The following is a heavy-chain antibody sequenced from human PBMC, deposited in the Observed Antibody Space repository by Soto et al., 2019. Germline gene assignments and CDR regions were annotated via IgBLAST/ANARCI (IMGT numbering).Heavy chain of an antibody. J-gene: IGHJ4*02. V-gene: IGHV1-18*01. Sequence: ASVKVSCKASGYTFTSYGISWVRQAPGQGLEWMGWISAYNGNTNYAQKLQGRVTMTTDTSTSTAYMELRSLRSDDTAVYYCARDSRGYSGYDWEGDYWGQGTLVTVSS. D-gene: IGHD5-12*01. CDR1: GYTFTSYG. CDR3: ARDSRGYSGYDWEGDY. CDR2: ISAYNGNT.